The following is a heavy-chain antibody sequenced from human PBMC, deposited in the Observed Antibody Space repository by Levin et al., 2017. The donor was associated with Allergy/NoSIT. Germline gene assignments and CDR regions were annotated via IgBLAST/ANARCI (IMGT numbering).Heavy chain of an antibody. J-gene: IGHJ6*02. D-gene: IGHD1-26*01. CDR1: GFSITKYG. V-gene: IGHV3-33*01. Sequence: GESLKISCAASGFSITKYGMHWVRQSPGKGLEGVAVIWYGGNNRQYADSVKGRFIVSGENAKNTLYLEMNNLGADDTALYYCARDRWEVPSEYYGMDVWGQGTKVTVSS. CDR3: ARDRWEVPSEYYGMDV. CDR2: IWYGGNNR.